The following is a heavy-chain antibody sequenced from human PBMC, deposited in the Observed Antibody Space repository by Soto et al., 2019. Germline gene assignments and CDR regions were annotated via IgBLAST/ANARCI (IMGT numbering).Heavy chain of an antibody. CDR2: IXXSXSX. D-gene: IGHD1-26*01. CDR1: GGSFSDYY. Sequence: SETLSLTCAVYGGSFSDYYWGWIRQPPGKGLEXIGEIXXSXSXXXNXXXXSRVTISVDTSKNQFSLRLSSVTAADTAVYYCATNYGGNYYYGMDVWGQGTTVTVS. V-gene: IGHV4-34*01. CDR3: ATNYGGNYYYGMDV. J-gene: IGHJ6*02.